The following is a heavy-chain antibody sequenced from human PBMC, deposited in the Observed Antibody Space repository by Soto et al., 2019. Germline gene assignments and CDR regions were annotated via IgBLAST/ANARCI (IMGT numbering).Heavy chain of an antibody. J-gene: IGHJ4*02. Sequence: GGSLRLSCAASGFSFKDYYMTGMRQTPEKGLEWISTITSSGGNAYYAASVKGRVTISRDNAHNSLYLQMSGLRAEDTALYSCARALYTHYVNYLVNWGQGTLVNVSS. D-gene: IGHD3-16*01. CDR3: ARALYTHYVNYLVN. V-gene: IGHV3-11*01. CDR2: ITSSGGNA. CDR1: GFSFKDYY.